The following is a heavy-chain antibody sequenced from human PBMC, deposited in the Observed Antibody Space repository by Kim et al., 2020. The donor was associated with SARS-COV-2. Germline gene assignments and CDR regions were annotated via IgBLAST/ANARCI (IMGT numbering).Heavy chain of an antibody. D-gene: IGHD3-22*01. CDR3: ATDYYDSSGYPGGPGFDP. CDR1: GYTLTELS. V-gene: IGHV1-24*01. Sequence: ASVKVSCKVSGYTLTELSMHWVRQAPGKGLEWMGGFDPEDGETIYAQKFQGRVTMTEDTSTDTAYMELSSLRSEDTAVYYCATDYYDSSGYPGGPGFDPWGQGTLVTVSS. CDR2: FDPEDGET. J-gene: IGHJ5*02.